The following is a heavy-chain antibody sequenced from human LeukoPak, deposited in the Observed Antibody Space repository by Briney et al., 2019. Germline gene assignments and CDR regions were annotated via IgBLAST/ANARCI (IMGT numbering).Heavy chain of an antibody. Sequence: SETLSLTCAVSGYSTSSGYYWGWIRQPPRKGLEWIGTIYHNGNTYYNPSLKSRVTISVDTSKNQFSLKLSSVTAADTAVYYCARGGIDYDILTGYYPTPYFDYWGQGTLVTVSS. CDR3: ARGGIDYDILTGYYPTPYFDY. J-gene: IGHJ4*02. V-gene: IGHV4-38-2*01. D-gene: IGHD3-9*01. CDR2: IYHNGNT. CDR1: GYSTSSGYY.